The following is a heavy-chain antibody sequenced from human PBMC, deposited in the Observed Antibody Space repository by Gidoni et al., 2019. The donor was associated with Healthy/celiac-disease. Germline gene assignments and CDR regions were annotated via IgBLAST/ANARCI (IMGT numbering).Heavy chain of an antibody. CDR3: ASSPSSSWYPYFDY. CDR2: INPNRGGT. V-gene: IGHV1-2*02. D-gene: IGHD6-13*01. CDR1: GYTFTGYY. Sequence: QVPLVQSGAEVKKPGASVKVSCKSSGYTFTGYYMHWVRQAPGQGLEWMGWINPNRGGTNYAQKFQGRVTMTRDTSISTAYMELSRLRSDDTAVYYCASSPSSSWYPYFDYWGQGTLVTVSS. J-gene: IGHJ4*02.